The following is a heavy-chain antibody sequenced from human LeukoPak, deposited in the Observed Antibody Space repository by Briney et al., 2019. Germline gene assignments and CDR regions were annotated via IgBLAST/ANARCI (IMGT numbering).Heavy chain of an antibody. V-gene: IGHV3-30*04. D-gene: IGHD2-15*01. Sequence: GRSLRLSCVASGFTFSSDAMHWVRQAPGKGLEWVAVISYDGKEKYHADSVRGRFTISRDNSKNTLYLQMNSLRAEDTAIYYCAKSKEDCCGSFDPWGQGTLVTVSS. CDR1: GFTFSSDA. CDR2: ISYDGKEK. J-gene: IGHJ5*02. CDR3: AKSKEDCCGSFDP.